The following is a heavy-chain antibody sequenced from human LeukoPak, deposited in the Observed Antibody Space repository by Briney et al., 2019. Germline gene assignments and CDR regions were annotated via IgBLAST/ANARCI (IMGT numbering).Heavy chain of an antibody. CDR2: ISGSGGST. J-gene: IGHJ4*02. V-gene: IGHV3-23*01. CDR1: GFTFSSYA. CDR3: ATFSLGYCSGGSCYGDPFDH. D-gene: IGHD2-15*01. Sequence: PGGSMRLSCAASGFTFSSYAMSWVRQAPGKGLEWVSAISGSGGSTYYADSVKGRLTISRDNSKNTLYLQMNSLRAEDTAVYYCATFSLGYCSGGSCYGDPFDHWGQGTLVTVSS.